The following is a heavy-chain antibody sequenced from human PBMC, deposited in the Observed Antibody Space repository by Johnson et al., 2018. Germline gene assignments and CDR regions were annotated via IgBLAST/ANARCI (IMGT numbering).Heavy chain of an antibody. CDR1: GFTFSSYW. CDR3: ARDPAWDAFDI. D-gene: IGHD2-2*01. V-gene: IGHV3-7*01. CDR2: INQDGSEK. J-gene: IGHJ3*02. Sequence: VQLVESGGGLVQPGGSLRLSCAASGFTFSSYWMTWVRQAPGKGLEWVANINQDGSEKYYVDSVKGRFTISRDNAKNSLYLQMNSLRAEDTAVYYCARDPAWDAFDIWGQGTMVTVSS.